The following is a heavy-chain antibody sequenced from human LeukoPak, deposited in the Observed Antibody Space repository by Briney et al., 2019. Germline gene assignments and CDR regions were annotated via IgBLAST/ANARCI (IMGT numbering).Heavy chain of an antibody. J-gene: IGHJ4*02. CDR3: ARTDVDAAVVPYFDP. D-gene: IGHD5-18*01. V-gene: IGHV4-39*07. CDR1: GGSISSSSYY. Sequence: PSETLSLTCTVSGGSISSSSYYWGWIRQPPGKGLEWIGTIYYSGSTYNNPSLKSRVTISIDTSKNQFSLKLSSVTAADTAVYYWARTDVDAAVVPYFDPWGQGTLVTGSS. CDR2: IYYSGST.